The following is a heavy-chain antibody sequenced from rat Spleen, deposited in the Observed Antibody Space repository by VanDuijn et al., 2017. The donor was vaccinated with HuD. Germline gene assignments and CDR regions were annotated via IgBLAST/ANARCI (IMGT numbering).Heavy chain of an antibody. D-gene: IGHD1-12*03. J-gene: IGHJ2*01. V-gene: IGHV3-1*01. CDR2: ISYSGST. CDR3: ARGLDYYDGYYFDY. CDR1: GYSITSNY. Sequence: EVQLQESGPGLVKPSQSLSLTCSVTGYSITSNYWGWIRKFPGNKMEWIGHISYSGSTSYNPSLKSRISITRDTSKNQFFLQLNSVSTEDTDTYYCARGLDYYDGYYFDYWGQGVMVTVSS.